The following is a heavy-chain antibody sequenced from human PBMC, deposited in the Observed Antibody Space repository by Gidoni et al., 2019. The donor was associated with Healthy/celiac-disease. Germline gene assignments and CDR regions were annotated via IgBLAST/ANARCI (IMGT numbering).Heavy chain of an antibody. J-gene: IGHJ4*02. CDR3: AKDSGAWSIAVAGTVLFDY. D-gene: IGHD6-19*01. Sequence: VQLVESGGGLVQPGRSLRLSCEASGFTFDESAMTWGQQAPGKSLEWVSGISWNSGSIGYADSVKGRFTISRDTAKNSLYRQLISLRAEDTALYYCAKDSGAWSIAVAGTVLFDYWGQGTLVTVSS. CDR2: ISWNSGSI. V-gene: IGHV3-9*01. CDR1: GFTFDESA.